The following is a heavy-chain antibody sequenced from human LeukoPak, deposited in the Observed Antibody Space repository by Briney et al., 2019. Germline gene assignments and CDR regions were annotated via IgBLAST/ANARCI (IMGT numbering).Heavy chain of an antibody. V-gene: IGHV4-59*08. CDR2: VYHSGST. J-gene: IGHJ5*01. D-gene: IGHD6-19*01. CDR1: DSSMSLLY. CDR3: VRWLQPRGFDS. Sequence: ETRCLTCSVSDSSMSLLYWGWIWQPPGKALEWIGNVYHSGSTNYNSPLKTRVSLSVDTSRNQFFLTLRSVTAADTAMYFCVRWLQPRGFDSWGQGTLVTVSS.